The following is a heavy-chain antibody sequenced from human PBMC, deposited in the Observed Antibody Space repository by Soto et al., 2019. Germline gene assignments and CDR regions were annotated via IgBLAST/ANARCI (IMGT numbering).Heavy chain of an antibody. Sequence: KHSETLSLTSTDSGGSMSSNYWTWIRQSPGKGLEWIGYIYYTGSTKYNPSLKSRVTISLDTSKNQFSLRLTSVTSADTAVYYCARGGSYGDFFDYWGQGAQVTVSS. CDR3: ARGGSYGDFFDY. D-gene: IGHD4-17*01. V-gene: IGHV4-59*01. J-gene: IGHJ4*02. CDR1: GGSMSSNY. CDR2: IYYTGST.